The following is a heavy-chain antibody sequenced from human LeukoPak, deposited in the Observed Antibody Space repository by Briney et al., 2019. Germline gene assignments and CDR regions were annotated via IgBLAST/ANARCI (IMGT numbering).Heavy chain of an antibody. Sequence: RASVKVSCKASGYTFTSYVIHWVRQAPGQRLEWMGWINAGNGNTKYSQEFQDRVTITRDTSASTVYMELSSLRSGDMAVYYCARAYSSGWYGYWGQGTLVTVSS. J-gene: IGHJ4*02. V-gene: IGHV1-3*03. CDR1: GYTFTSYV. D-gene: IGHD6-19*01. CDR3: ARAYSSGWYGY. CDR2: INAGNGNT.